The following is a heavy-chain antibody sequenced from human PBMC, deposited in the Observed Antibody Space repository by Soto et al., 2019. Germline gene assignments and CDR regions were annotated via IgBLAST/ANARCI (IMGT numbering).Heavy chain of an antibody. V-gene: IGHV3-15*07. CDR3: TTGFVTTVTSFDY. CDR1: GFTFSSYW. J-gene: IGHJ4*02. D-gene: IGHD4-17*01. CDR2: ISGGGGRT. Sequence: GGSLRLSCAASGFTFSSYWMHWVRQAPGKGLEWVSAISGGGGRTDYAAPVKGRFTISRDDSKNTLFLQMNSLKTEDTAVYYCTTGFVTTVTSFDYWGQGTLVTVSS.